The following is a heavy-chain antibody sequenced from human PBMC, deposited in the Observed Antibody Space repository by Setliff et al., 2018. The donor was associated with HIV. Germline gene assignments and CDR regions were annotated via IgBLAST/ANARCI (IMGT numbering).Heavy chain of an antibody. CDR1: AFSFTDYY. D-gene: IGHD3-10*01. CDR2: ISSSGGSYT. CDR3: AKDGRAYGTHYYYYYYMDV. V-gene: IGHV3-11*06. Sequence: GGSLRLSCAASAFSFTDYYMSWVRQAPGKGLEWVSYISSSGGSYTNYADSVKGRFTISRDIAKNSLFLQMNSLRAEDTAVYYCAKDGRAYGTHYYYYYYMDVWGKGTTVTVSS. J-gene: IGHJ6*03.